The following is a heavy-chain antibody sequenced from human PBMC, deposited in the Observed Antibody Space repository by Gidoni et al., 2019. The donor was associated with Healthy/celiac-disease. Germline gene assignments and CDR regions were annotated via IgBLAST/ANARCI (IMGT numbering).Heavy chain of an antibody. CDR2: ISYDVSNK. CDR3: AKDRSRYSYAPYFDY. D-gene: IGHD5-18*01. CDR1: GFTVSSYG. V-gene: IGHV3-30*18. J-gene: IGHJ4*02. Sequence: QVQLVEPGGGVVQPWGSLRLFCAASGFTVSSYGMHCVRQATGKGLEWVAVISYDVSNKYYADSVKGRFTISRDNSKNTLYLQMNSLRAEDTAVYYCAKDRSRYSYAPYFDYWGQGTLVTVSS.